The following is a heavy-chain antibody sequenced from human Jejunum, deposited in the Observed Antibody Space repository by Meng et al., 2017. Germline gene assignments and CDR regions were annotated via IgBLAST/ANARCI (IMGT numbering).Heavy chain of an antibody. CDR2: IYRSGSN. CDR3: TRSLNDSGWYNWLDP. Sequence: SCAVSCGSISSSYWWIWVRQPPGKGLEWMGEIYRSGSNNYNPSLKSRVTISIDNSKNQSFLQLTSVTAADTAVYYCTRSLNDSGWYNWLDPWGQGILVTVSS. D-gene: IGHD6-19*01. CDR1: CGSISSSYW. J-gene: IGHJ5*02. V-gene: IGHV4-4*02.